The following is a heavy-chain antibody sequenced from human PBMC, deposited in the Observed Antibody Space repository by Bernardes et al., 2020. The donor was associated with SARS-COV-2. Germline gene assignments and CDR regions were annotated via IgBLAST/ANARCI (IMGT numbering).Heavy chain of an antibody. V-gene: IGHV1-18*01. D-gene: IGHD1-1*01. CDR3: ARELRNWSAYYYYGMDV. J-gene: IGHJ6*02. Sequence: CKASGYTFTSYGISWVRQAPGQGLEWMGWISAYNGNTNYAQKLQGRVTMTTDTSTSTAYMELRSLRSDDTAVYYCARELRNWSAYYYYGMDVWGQGTTVTVSS. CDR1: GYTFTSYG. CDR2: ISAYNGNT.